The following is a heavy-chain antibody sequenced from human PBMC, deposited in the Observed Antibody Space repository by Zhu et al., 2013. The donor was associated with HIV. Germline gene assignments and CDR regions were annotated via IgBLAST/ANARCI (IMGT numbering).Heavy chain of an antibody. J-gene: IGHJ6*01. D-gene: IGHD3-22*01. CDR1: GGSFSGYY. Sequence: QVQLQQWGAGLLKPSETLSLTCAVYGGSFSGYYWSWIRQPPGKGLEWIGEINHSGSTNYNPSLKSRVTISVDTSKNQFSLKLSSVTAADTAVYYCARGAGTGEVVVVITDNYGMDVWGPRDHGHRLL. CDR2: INHSGST. CDR3: ARGAGTGEVVVVITDNYGMDV. V-gene: IGHV4-34*01.